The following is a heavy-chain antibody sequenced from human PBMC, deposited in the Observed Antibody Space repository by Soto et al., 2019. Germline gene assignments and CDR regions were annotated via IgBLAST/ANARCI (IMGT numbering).Heavy chain of an antibody. CDR3: ARLSRALRGHYYGMDV. Sequence: SETLSLTCAVYGGSFSGYYWSWIRQPPGKGLEWIGEINHSGSTNYNPSLKSRVTISVDTSKNQFSLKLSSVTAADTAVYYCARLSRALRGHYYGMDVWGQGTTVTVSS. D-gene: IGHD1-26*01. V-gene: IGHV4-34*01. CDR1: GGSFSGYY. J-gene: IGHJ6*02. CDR2: INHSGST.